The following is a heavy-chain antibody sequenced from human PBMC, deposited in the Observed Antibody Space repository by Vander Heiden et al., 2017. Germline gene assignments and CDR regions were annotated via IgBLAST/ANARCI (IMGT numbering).Heavy chain of an antibody. V-gene: IGHV3-33*08. CDR2: IWYDGSNK. D-gene: IGHD3-10*01. Sequence: QVQLVESGGGVVQPGRPLRLSWSAAGFTFSCHGMHWVRQAPGKGLEWVAVIWYDGSNKYYADSVKGRFTISRDNSKNTLYLQMNSLRAEDTAVYYCARDRVFTMVRGVIGAFDIWGQGTMVTVSS. CDR3: ARDRVFTMVRGVIGAFDI. CDR1: GFTFSCHG. J-gene: IGHJ3*02.